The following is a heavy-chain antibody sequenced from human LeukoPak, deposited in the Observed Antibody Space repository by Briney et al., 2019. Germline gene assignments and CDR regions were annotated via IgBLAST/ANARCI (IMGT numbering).Heavy chain of an antibody. J-gene: IGHJ3*02. CDR1: GFTFSSYS. D-gene: IGHD3-3*01. V-gene: IGHV3-48*01. Sequence: GGSLRLSCAASGFTFSSYSMNWVRQAPGKGLEWVSYISSSSSTIYYADSVKGRFTISRDNAKNSLYLQMNSLRAEDTAVYYCAREYYDFWSGYRGGDAFDIWGQGTMVTVSS. CDR3: AREYYDFWSGYRGGDAFDI. CDR2: ISSSSSTI.